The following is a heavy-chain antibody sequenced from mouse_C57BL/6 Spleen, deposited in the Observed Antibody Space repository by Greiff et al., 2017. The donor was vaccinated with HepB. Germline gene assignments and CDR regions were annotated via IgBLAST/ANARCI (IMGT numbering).Heavy chain of an antibody. Sequence: EVKVVESGGDLVKPGGSLKLSCAASGFTFSSYGMSWVRQTPDKRLEWVATISSGGSYTYYPGSVKGRFTISRDNAKNTLYLQMSSLKSEDTAMYYCARQGSTVVAMDYWGQGTSVTVSS. D-gene: IGHD1-1*01. CDR3: ARQGSTVVAMDY. V-gene: IGHV5-6*01. CDR1: GFTFSSYG. CDR2: ISSGGSYT. J-gene: IGHJ4*01.